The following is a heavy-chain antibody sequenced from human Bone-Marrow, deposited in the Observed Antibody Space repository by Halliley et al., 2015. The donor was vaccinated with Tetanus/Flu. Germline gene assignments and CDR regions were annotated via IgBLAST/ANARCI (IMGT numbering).Heavy chain of an antibody. CDR3: SSRWGI. D-gene: IGHD7-27*01. Sequence: SLRLSCAASGFGFSDTYVSWVRQAPGKGLEWVGRVRTKTEGGTTDYAAPGKGRFTISRDDSESTLYLQMNSLKTGDTAVYYCSSRWGIWGQGTMVTVSS. CDR1: GFGFSDTY. CDR2: VRTKTEGGTT. V-gene: IGHV3-15*01. J-gene: IGHJ3*02.